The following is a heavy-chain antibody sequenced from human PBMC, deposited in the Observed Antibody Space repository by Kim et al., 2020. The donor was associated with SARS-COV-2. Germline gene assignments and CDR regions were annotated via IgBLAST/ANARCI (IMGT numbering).Heavy chain of an antibody. CDR3: AGAMVRSDSSRGGKDD. V-gene: IGHV3-53*01. D-gene: IGHD3-10*01. Sequence: SVSGRFTISRDHSKNTPYLQMNSLRAEDTAVYYCAGAMVRSDSSRGGKDDWGQGTTVTVSS. J-gene: IGHJ6*02.